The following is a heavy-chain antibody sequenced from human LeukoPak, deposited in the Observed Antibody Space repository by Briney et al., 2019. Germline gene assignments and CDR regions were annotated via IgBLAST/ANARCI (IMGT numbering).Heavy chain of an antibody. CDR3: ARDRVAAAVHYYYYYMDV. D-gene: IGHD6-13*01. CDR1: GGSISSYY. J-gene: IGHJ6*03. V-gene: IGHV4-4*07. CDR2: IYTSGST. Sequence: SETLSLTCTVSGGSISSYYWSWIRQPAGKGLEWIGRIYTSGSTNYNPSLKSRVTMSVDTSKNQFSLKLSSVTAADTAVYYCARDRVAAAVHYYYYYMDVWGKGTTVTVSS.